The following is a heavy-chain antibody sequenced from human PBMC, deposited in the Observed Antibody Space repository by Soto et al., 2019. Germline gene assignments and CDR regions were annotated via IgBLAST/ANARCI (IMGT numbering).Heavy chain of an antibody. V-gene: IGHV4-38-2*01. J-gene: IGHJ4*02. CDR1: GDSISSGYY. D-gene: IGHD3-10*01. CDR3: ATRNAGEELLWFGGTFDY. CDR2: IYHSGTA. Sequence: SETLSLTCAVSGDSISSGYYWAWIRQPPGKGLEWIGSIYHSGTAYYNPSLKSRVIISIDTSKNQSSLKLSSVTAADTAVYYCATRNAGEELLWFGGTFDYWGQGTLVTVSS.